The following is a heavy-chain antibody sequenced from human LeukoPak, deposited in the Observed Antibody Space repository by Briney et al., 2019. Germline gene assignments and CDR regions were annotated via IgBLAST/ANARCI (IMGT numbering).Heavy chain of an antibody. CDR1: GFTFSSYA. CDR3: ARARPSMWIDY. D-gene: IGHD5-12*01. J-gene: IGHJ4*02. Sequence: SLRLSCAASGFTFSSYAMYWVRQAPGKGLEWVAVISYDGSDKFYADSVKGRFTISRDSSKNTLYLQMNSLRPEDTAVYYCARARPSMWIDYWGQGTLVTVSS. CDR2: ISYDGSDK. V-gene: IGHV3-30*04.